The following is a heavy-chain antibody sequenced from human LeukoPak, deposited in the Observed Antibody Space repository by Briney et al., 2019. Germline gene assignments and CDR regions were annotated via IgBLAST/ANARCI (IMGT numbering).Heavy chain of an antibody. V-gene: IGHV4-38-2*01. CDR2: IYNSGTT. J-gene: IGHJ5*01. D-gene: IGHD3-16*01. Sequence: PSETLSLTCDVSGYSISSGYYWGWIRQSPGKGLEWIASIYNSGTTFYNPSLKSRVTLSVDTSKNQFSLTMRSVTSAATAVYYCARPNTWITEGFDFWGQGILVTVSS. CDR3: ARPNTWITEGFDF. CDR1: GYSISSGYY.